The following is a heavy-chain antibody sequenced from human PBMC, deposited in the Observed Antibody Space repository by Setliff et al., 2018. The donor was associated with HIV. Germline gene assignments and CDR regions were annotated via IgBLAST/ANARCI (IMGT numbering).Heavy chain of an antibody. V-gene: IGHV4-39*07. D-gene: IGHD4-17*01. Sequence: PSETLSLTCTVFGGSISSSSYYWGWIRQPPGKGLEWIGSIYFSGRTYYNPSLKSRVTMSVDTSKHQFSLKLSSVTAADTAVYYCARVQMAYAAFDVWGQGTMVTVSS. CDR2: IYFSGRT. J-gene: IGHJ3*01. CDR1: GGSISSSSYY. CDR3: ARVQMAYAAFDV.